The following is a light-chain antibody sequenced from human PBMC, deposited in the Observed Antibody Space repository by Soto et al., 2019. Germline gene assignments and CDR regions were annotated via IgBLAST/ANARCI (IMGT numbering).Light chain of an antibody. CDR2: EAN. V-gene: IGLV2-23*01. CDR1: SSDVGSYIY. CDR3: CSYAGSNTYV. J-gene: IGLJ1*01. Sequence: QSALTQPASVSGSPGQSITISCTGTSSDVGSYIYVSWFQQHPGKAPKLMIYEANERPSGVSNRFSGSKSGNTASLTISGLQAEDEADYYCCSYAGSNTYVFGTGTKLTVL.